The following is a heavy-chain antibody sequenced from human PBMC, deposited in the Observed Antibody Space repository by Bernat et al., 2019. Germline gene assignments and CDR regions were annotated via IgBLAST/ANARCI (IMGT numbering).Heavy chain of an antibody. D-gene: IGHD3-16*01. J-gene: IGHJ4*02. Sequence: QMQLVQSGPEMKKPGTSVKVSCKASGFTFTSSAMQWVRQARGQRPEWIGWIVVGSGNTNYAQKFQERVTITRDMSTSTDYMELSSLRSEDTAVYYCAAAGPRGKNPFDYWGQGTLVTVSS. CDR1: GFTFTSSA. CDR2: IVVGSGNT. CDR3: AAAGPRGKNPFDY. V-gene: IGHV1-58*02.